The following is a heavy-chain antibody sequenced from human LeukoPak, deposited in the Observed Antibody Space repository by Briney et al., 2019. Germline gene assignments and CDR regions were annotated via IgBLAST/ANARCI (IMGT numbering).Heavy chain of an antibody. D-gene: IGHD6-13*01. Sequence: SETLSLTCAVYGGSFSGYYWSWICQPPGKGLEWIGEINHSGSTNYNPSLKSRVTISVDTSKNQFSLKLSSVTAADTAVYYCARGLDRQLVPWWGQGTLVTVSS. V-gene: IGHV4-34*01. CDR2: INHSGST. CDR1: GGSFSGYY. J-gene: IGHJ4*02. CDR3: ARGLDRQLVPW.